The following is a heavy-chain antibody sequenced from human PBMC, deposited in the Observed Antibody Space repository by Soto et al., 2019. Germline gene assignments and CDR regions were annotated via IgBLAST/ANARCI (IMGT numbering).Heavy chain of an antibody. CDR3: STRAYDTNGYYRFDP. Sequence: PSETLSLTCRISCGSISSYYWNWIRQAPGKGLEWTGFISYSGSTNYNPAITSRVTISVETSKDQFSLTLSALTAADTAMYYCSTRAYDTNGYYRFDPWGQGTLVTVSS. J-gene: IGHJ5*01. V-gene: IGHV4-59*12. CDR2: ISYSGST. D-gene: IGHD3-22*01. CDR1: CGSISSYY.